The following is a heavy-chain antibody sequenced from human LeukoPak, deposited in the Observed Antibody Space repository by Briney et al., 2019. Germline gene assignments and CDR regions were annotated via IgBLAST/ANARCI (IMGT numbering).Heavy chain of an antibody. CDR2: IKEDGSAK. D-gene: IGHD3-10*01. CDR1: GFSISNYW. V-gene: IGHV3-7*03. J-gene: IGHJ4*02. Sequence: PGGSLRLSCTASGFSISNYWMSWVRQAPGKGLEWVANIKEDGSAKYYGDSVKGRFTISRDNAKNSLYLQMDSLTVEDTAVYYCTRPTRPLVQGLIFYWGQGTLVIVSS. CDR3: TRPTRPLVQGLIFY.